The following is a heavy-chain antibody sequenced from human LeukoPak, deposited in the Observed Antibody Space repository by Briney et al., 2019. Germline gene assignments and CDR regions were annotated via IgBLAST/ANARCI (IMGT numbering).Heavy chain of an antibody. D-gene: IGHD3-22*01. CDR2: IKQDGSEK. CDR1: GFTFSSYW. Sequence: GGSLRLSCAASGFTFSSYWMSWVRQAPGKGLEWVAKIKQDGSEKYYVDSVKGRFTISRDNAKNSLYLQMNSLRAEDTAVYYCARDGDSYYYDSSGYHWGQGTLVTVSS. CDR3: ARDGDSYYYDSSGYH. V-gene: IGHV3-7*03. J-gene: IGHJ4*02.